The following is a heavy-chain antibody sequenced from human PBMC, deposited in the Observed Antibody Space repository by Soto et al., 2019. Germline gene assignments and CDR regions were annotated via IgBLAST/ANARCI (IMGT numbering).Heavy chain of an antibody. CDR2: IYPGDSDT. CDR1: GYSFTTYC. CDR3: ARHGGGGSYQHWFEP. D-gene: IGHD3-16*01. J-gene: IGHJ5*02. V-gene: IGHV5-51*01. Sequence: PGESLKISCQASGYSFTTYCIGWVRQVPGQGLEWMGIIYPGDSDTRYSPSFQGQVTISVDSSIFTAYLQWSSLKTSDNAIYYCARHGGGGSYQHWFEPWGQGTQVTVSS.